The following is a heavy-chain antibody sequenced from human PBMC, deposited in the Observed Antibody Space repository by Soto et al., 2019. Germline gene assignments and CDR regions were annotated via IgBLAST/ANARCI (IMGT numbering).Heavy chain of an antibody. CDR1: GASISGFY. D-gene: IGHD1-1*01. Sequence: QVQLQESGPGLVKPSETLSLTCTVSGASISGFYWSWIRKSAGKGLEWIGRIYATGTTDYNPSLQSRVMLLVDTAEKQFSLKLRSVTAAVTVVYYCVRYGTKTLRDWFDPWGQGMSVTVSS. CDR3: VRYGTKTLRDWFDP. V-gene: IGHV4-4*07. J-gene: IGHJ5*02. CDR2: IYATGTT.